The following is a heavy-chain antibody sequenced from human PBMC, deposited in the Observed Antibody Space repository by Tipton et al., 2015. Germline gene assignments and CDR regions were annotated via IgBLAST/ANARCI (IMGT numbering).Heavy chain of an antibody. Sequence: LTCAVYGGSFSGYYWSWIRKTPGEGLERIGEINDSGSTNYNPSLKTRVTISGDTSKNQFSLELNSVTVADTAVYYCARERENSYGSFDHWGQGSLVTVSP. J-gene: IGHJ4*02. CDR1: GGSFSGYY. D-gene: IGHD3-16*01. CDR2: INDSGST. CDR3: ARERENSYGSFDH. V-gene: IGHV4-34*01.